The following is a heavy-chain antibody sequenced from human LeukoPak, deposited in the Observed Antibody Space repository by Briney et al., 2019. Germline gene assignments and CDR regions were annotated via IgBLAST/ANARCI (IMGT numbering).Heavy chain of an antibody. Sequence: PGGSLRLSCAASGFTFIANTMNWVRQAPGKGLEWVSSISSSGSYIYYADSVKGRFTISRDNVKNSLFLQMNSLRVEDTAVYYCARDVSDIVVVPAAMYYYYGMDVWGQGTTVTVSS. D-gene: IGHD2-2*01. V-gene: IGHV3-21*06. CDR3: ARDVSDIVVVPAAMYYYYGMDV. CDR2: ISSSGSYI. CDR1: GFTFIANT. J-gene: IGHJ6*02.